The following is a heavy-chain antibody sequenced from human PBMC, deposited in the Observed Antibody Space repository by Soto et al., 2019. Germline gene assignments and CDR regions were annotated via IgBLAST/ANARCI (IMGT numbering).Heavy chain of an antibody. D-gene: IGHD2-15*01. CDR1: GFSFTNFA. Sequence: PGGSLRLSCAASGFSFTNFAMSWVRQAPGKGLEWVAGIGASGDITWYADSVKGRLSISRDNSKNTLYLQLNSPRFEDTAVYYWATDAFTDRSDDYFGCWGTGSRLAVSS. V-gene: IGHV3-23*01. CDR2: IGASGDIT. J-gene: IGHJ4*01. CDR3: ATDAFTDRSDDYFGC.